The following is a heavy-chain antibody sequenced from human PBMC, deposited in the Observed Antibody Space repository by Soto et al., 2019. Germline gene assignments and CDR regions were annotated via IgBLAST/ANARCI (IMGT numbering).Heavy chain of an antibody. J-gene: IGHJ3*02. CDR3: ARQDYYDRSGYDAFDT. CDR2: IYYSGST. CDR1: GGSISSRSYY. Sequence: SETLSLTCTVSGGSISSRSYYWGWIRQPPGKGLEWIGSIYYSGSTYYNPSLKSRVTISVDTSKKQFFLKLSSVTAADTAVYYCARQDYYDRSGYDAFDTWGQGTMVTVSS. D-gene: IGHD3-22*01. V-gene: IGHV4-39*01.